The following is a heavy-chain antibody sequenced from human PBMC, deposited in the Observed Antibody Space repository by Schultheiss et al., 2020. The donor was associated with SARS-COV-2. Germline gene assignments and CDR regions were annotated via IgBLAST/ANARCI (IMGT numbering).Heavy chain of an antibody. V-gene: IGHV4-34*01. CDR1: GGSFSGYY. D-gene: IGHD3-9*01. CDR3: ARHGGAILRYFDWLRPRSDYYYMDV. J-gene: IGHJ6*03. Sequence: SETLSLTCAVYGGSFSGYYWSWIRQPPGKGLEWIGEINHSGSTNYNPSLKSRVTISVDTSKNQFSLKLSSVTAADTAVYYCARHGGAILRYFDWLRPRSDYYYMDVWGKGTTVTVSS. CDR2: INHSGST.